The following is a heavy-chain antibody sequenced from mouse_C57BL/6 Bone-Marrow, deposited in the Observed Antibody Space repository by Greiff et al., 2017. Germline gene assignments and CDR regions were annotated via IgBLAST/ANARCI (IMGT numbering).Heavy chain of an antibody. V-gene: IGHV5-17*01. Sequence: EVKLQESGGGLVKPGGSLKLSCAASGFTFSDYGMHWVRQAPEKGLEWVAYISSGSSTNYYADTVKGRFTISRDNAKTTLFLQMTSLRSEDTAMYYCARYYYGSSYGYFDVWGTGTTVTVSS. J-gene: IGHJ1*03. CDR3: ARYYYGSSYGYFDV. D-gene: IGHD1-1*01. CDR2: ISSGSSTN. CDR1: GFTFSDYG.